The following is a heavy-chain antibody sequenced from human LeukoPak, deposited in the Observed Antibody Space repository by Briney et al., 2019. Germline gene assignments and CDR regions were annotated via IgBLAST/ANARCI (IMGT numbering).Heavy chain of an antibody. D-gene: IGHD6-13*01. CDR3: ARELIAAADG. V-gene: IGHV1-2*02. CDR1: GGTFSSYA. Sequence: ASVKVSCKASGGTFSSYAISWVRQAPGQGLEWMGWINPNSGGTNYAQKFQGRVTMTRDTSISTAYMELSRLRSDDTAVYYCARELIAAADGWGQGTLVTVSS. CDR2: INPNSGGT. J-gene: IGHJ4*02.